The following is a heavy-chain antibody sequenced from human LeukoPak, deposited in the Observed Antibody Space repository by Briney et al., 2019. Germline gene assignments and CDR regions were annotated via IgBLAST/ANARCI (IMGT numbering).Heavy chain of an antibody. CDR2: MSPNSGDT. J-gene: IGHJ4*02. CDR3: ARGPPNWGYDY. CDR1: GYTFTTYD. D-gene: IGHD7-27*01. Sequence: ASVKVSCKASGYTFTTYDLNWVRQATGQRPEWMGWMSPNSGDTGYAQKFQDRVTMTRNTSISTAYMELSSLRSDDTAVYYCARGPPNWGYDYWGPGTLVTVSS. V-gene: IGHV1-8*01.